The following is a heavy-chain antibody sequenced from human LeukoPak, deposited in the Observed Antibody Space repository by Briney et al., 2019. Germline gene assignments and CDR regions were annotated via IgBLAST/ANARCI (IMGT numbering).Heavy chain of an antibody. V-gene: IGHV1-69*05. D-gene: IGHD3-9*01. Sequence: GSSVKVSCKASGGTFSSYATTWVRQAPGQGLEWMGRIIPIFGTANYAQKFQGRVTITTDESTSTAYMELSSLRSEDTAVYYCASSYFDRGVSNFDYWGQGTLVTVSS. CDR2: IIPIFGTA. J-gene: IGHJ4*02. CDR3: ASSYFDRGVSNFDY. CDR1: GGTFSSYA.